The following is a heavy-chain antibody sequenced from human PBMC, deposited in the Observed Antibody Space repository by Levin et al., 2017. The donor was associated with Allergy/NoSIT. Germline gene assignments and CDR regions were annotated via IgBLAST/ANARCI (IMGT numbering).Heavy chain of an antibody. V-gene: IGHV3-21*01. CDR2: ISGSSSYI. Sequence: TGGSLRLSCAASGFTFSTYGMNWVRQAPGKGLEWVSYISGSSSYIYYADSVKGRFTISRDNAKDSLFLQINSLRAEDTAVYYCTRDLTNLNPADDYWGQGTLVTVSS. CDR3: TRDLTNLNPADDY. CDR1: GFTFSTYG. J-gene: IGHJ4*01. D-gene: IGHD1-1*01.